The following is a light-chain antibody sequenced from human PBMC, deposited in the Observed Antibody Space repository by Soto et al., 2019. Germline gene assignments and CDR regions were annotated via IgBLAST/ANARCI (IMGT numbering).Light chain of an antibody. CDR1: SSNIGSNY. J-gene: IGLJ2*01. CDR3: AAWDDSLSGQV. Sequence: QSVLTQPPSASGTPGQRGTISCSGSSSNIGSNYVYWYQQLPGTAPKLLIYSNNQRPSGVPDRFSGSKSGTSASLAISGLRSEDEADYYCAAWDDSLSGQVFGGGTKVTVL. CDR2: SNN. V-gene: IGLV1-47*02.